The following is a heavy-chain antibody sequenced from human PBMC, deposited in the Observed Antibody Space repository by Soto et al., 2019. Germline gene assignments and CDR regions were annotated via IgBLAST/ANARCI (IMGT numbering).Heavy chain of an antibody. J-gene: IGHJ3*02. CDR1: GFTFSSYG. CDR3: ARDRDGFWSGYLLNAFDI. CDR2: IWYDGSNK. Sequence: GESLKISCAASGFTFSSYGMHWVRQAPGKGLEWVAVIWYDGSNKYYADSVKGRFTISRDNSKNTLYLQMNSLRAEDTAVYYCARDRDGFWSGYLLNAFDIWGQGTMVTVSS. D-gene: IGHD3-3*01. V-gene: IGHV3-33*01.